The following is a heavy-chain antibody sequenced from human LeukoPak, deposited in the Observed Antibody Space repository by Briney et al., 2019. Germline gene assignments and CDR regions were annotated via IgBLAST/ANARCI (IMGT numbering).Heavy chain of an antibody. V-gene: IGHV1-24*01. CDR2: FDPEDGET. J-gene: IGHJ4*02. CDR3: ATVGFGENDY. CDR1: GYTLSELS. Sequence: ASVKVSCKVSGYTLSELSMHWVRQAPGKGLEWMGGFDPEDGETIYAQKYQGRVTMTEDTSTDTAYMKLSSLRSEDTAVYYCATVGFGENDYWGQGTLVTVSS. D-gene: IGHD3-10*01.